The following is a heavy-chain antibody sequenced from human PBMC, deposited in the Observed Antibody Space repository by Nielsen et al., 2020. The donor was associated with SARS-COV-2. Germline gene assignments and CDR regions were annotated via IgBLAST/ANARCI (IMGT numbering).Heavy chain of an antibody. D-gene: IGHD2-2*01. CDR3: ARAPTSCYVFDH. CDR2: ISYDGSNK. J-gene: IGHJ4*02. CDR1: GFPFSSYG. V-gene: IGHV3-30*03. Sequence: LKISCAASGFPFSSYGMHWVRQAPGKGLEWVAVISYDGSNKYYADSVKGRFTISRDNSKNTLYLQINSLRAEDTAVYYCARAPTSCYVFDHWGQGTLVTVPS.